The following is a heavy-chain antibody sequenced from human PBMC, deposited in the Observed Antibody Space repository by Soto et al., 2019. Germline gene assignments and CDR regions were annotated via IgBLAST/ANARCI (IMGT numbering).Heavy chain of an antibody. D-gene: IGHD3-3*01. CDR2: VTVTGGST. CDR1: AITFNTYG. V-gene: IGHV3-23*01. CDR3: FGQRGPAGWFDP. J-gene: IGHJ5*02. Sequence: PGGSLRLSCAASAITFNTYGVTWVRQAPGKGLEWVSTVTVTGGSTYYADSVKGLFTISSDRSNYTVSLLLNSLRFEDTAIYYCFGQRGPAGWFDPLAQGAVVTVSA.